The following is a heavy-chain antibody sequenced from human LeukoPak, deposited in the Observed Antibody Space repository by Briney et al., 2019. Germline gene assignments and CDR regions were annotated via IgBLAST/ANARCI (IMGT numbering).Heavy chain of an antibody. Sequence: ASVKVSCTASGYTFTIYYMHWVRQAPGQGLEWMGTINPSGGSTSYAQKFQGRVTMTRDTSTSTVYMELSSLRSEDTAVYYCARGSYSSGWYDYWGQGTLVTVSS. CDR2: INPSGGST. CDR3: ARGSYSSGWYDY. J-gene: IGHJ4*02. V-gene: IGHV1-46*01. D-gene: IGHD6-19*01. CDR1: GYTFTIYY.